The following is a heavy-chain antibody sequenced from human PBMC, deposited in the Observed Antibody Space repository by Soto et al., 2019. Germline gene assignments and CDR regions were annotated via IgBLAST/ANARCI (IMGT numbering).Heavy chain of an antibody. CDR1: GGSFSGYY. CDR3: ARGGVVWAYYNWFDT. D-gene: IGHD2-8*01. J-gene: IGHJ5*02. V-gene: IGHV4-34*01. Sequence: PSETLSLTCAVYGGSFSGYYWSWIRQPPGKGLEWIGEINHSGSTNYNPSLKSRVTISVDTSKNQFSLKLSSVTAADTAVYYCARGGVVWAYYNWFDTWGQGTLVTVSS. CDR2: INHSGST.